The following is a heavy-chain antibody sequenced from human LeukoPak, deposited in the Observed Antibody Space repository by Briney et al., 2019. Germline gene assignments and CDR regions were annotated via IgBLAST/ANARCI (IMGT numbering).Heavy chain of an antibody. V-gene: IGHV3-53*01. CDR3: ARDFKGYGGYVQDY. J-gene: IGHJ4*02. CDR1: GFTVSSNY. Sequence: GGSLRLSCAASGFTVSSNYMSWVRQAPGKGLEWVSVIYSGGSTYYADSVKGRFTISRDNSKNTLYLQMNSLRAEDTAVYYCARDFKGYGGYVQDYWGQGTLVTVSS. CDR2: IYSGGST. D-gene: IGHD4-17*01.